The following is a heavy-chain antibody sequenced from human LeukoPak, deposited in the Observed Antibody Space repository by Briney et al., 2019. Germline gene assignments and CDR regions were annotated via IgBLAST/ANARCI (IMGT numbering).Heavy chain of an antibody. CDR2: INHSGST. CDR3: ARRRLWLPNDY. CDR1: GGSFSGYS. V-gene: IGHV4-34*01. Sequence: SETLSLTCAVYGGSFSGYSWSWIRQPPGKGLEWIGEINHSGSTNYNPSLKSRVTISVDTSKNQFSLKLSSVTAADTAVYYCARRRLWLPNDYWGQGTLVTVSS. D-gene: IGHD5-18*01. J-gene: IGHJ4*02.